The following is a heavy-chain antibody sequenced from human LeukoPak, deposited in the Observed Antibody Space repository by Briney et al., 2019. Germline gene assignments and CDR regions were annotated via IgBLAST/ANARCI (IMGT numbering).Heavy chain of an antibody. CDR3: ARGCSAGTPHNWFDP. J-gene: IGHJ5*02. CDR1: GGSISGYY. CDR2: IYYSGST. D-gene: IGHD6-13*01. Sequence: SETLSLTCTVSGGSISGYYWSWIRQPPGKGLEWIGHIYYSGSTNYNPSLKSRVTISVDTSKNQFSLKLSSVTAADTAVYYCARGCSAGTPHNWFDPWGQGTLVTASS. V-gene: IGHV4-59*01.